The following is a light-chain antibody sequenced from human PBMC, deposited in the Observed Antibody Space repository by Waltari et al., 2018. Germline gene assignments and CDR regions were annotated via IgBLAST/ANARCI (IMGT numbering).Light chain of an antibody. CDR3: QQYETTPLT. Sequence: DILMTQSQDSLSVSLGESATINCKYLQSILNSSSNKNHLACYQHKPGQPPRLLISWASSRESGVPDRFSGSGSGTDFTLTISGLQTEDVAVYSCQQYETTPLTFGPGTKVEI. V-gene: IGKV4-1*01. CDR1: QSILNSSSNKNH. J-gene: IGKJ3*01. CDR2: WAS.